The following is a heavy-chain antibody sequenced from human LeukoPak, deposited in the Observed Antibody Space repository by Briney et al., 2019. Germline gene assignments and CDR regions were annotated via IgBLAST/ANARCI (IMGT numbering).Heavy chain of an antibody. CDR1: GGSISSSSYY. CDR2: IYTSGST. D-gene: IGHD3-3*01. Sequence: PSETLSLTCTVSGGSISSSSYYWGWIRQPPGKGLEWIGRIYTSGSTNYNPSLKSRVTISVDTSKNQFSLKLSSVTAADTVVYYCARWTIFGVVIGFDYWGQGTLVTVCS. V-gene: IGHV4-39*07. CDR3: ARWTIFGVVIGFDY. J-gene: IGHJ4*02.